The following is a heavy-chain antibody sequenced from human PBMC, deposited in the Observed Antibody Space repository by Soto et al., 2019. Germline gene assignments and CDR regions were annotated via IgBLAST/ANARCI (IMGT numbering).Heavy chain of an antibody. CDR3: ARERGAYAYGDS. V-gene: IGHV1-18*01. Sequence: QVQLVKSGAEVKKPRASVKVSCKPSGYTFTSYGITWVRQAPGQGLEWMGWVNIYEGSTNYAQKFQGRVTMTTDTSTSTVYLELRSLRSDDTAIYYCARERGAYAYGDSWGQGTLVTVSS. D-gene: IGHD5-18*01. J-gene: IGHJ4*02. CDR1: GYTFTSYG. CDR2: VNIYEGST.